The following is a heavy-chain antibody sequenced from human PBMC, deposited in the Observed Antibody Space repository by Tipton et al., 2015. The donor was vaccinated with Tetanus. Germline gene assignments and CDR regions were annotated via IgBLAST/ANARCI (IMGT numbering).Heavy chain of an antibody. CDR3: AAQIIPTDRGGWFDP. CDR1: GGSVSSGSYF. V-gene: IGHV4-61*01. CDR2: IYYSGTT. D-gene: IGHD3-3*01. Sequence: TLSLTCTVSGGSVSSGSYFWSWIRQPPGKGLQWIGYIYYSGTTNYNPSLKSRVTISVDTSKNQFSLKLSSVTATDTAVYYCAAQIIPTDRGGWFDPWGQGTLVTVSS. J-gene: IGHJ5*02.